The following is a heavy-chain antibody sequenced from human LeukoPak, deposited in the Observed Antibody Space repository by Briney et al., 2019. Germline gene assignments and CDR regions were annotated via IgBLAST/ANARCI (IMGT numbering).Heavy chain of an antibody. CDR3: ARRSYSNYARY. CDR1: GGTFSSYA. V-gene: IGHV1-69*13. Sequence: ASVKISCKASGGTFSSYAISWVRQAPGQGLEWMGGIIPIFGTANYAQKFQGRVTITADESTSTAYMELSSLRPEDTAVYYCARRSYSNYARYWGQGTLVTVSS. J-gene: IGHJ4*02. D-gene: IGHD4-11*01. CDR2: IIPIFGTA.